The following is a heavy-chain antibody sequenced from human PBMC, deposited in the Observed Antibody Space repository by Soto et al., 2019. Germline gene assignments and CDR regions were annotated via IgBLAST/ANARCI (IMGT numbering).Heavy chain of an antibody. CDR3: EGSWT. D-gene: IGHD5-12*01. CDR2: ISARGDRT. J-gene: IGHJ3*01. V-gene: IGHV3-23*01. Sequence: EVQLLVSGGGSVQPGGSLRLSCEVSGFTLMNYAMSWVRQAPGKGLEWVSQISARGDRTYYADSVKGRFIISKDSSKNTLFLQLNSLRGEDSAVYYCEGSWTWGQGTMVTVSS. CDR1: GFTLMNYA.